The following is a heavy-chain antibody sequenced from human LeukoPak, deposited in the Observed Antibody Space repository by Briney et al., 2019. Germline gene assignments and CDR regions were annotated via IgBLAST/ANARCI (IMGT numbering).Heavy chain of an antibody. CDR1: GYTFTSYY. Sequence: GASVKVSCKASGYTFTSYYMHWVRQAPGQGLEWMGRINPNSGGTNYAQKFQGRVTMTRDTSISTAYMELSRLRSDDTAVYYCARVGLGIAVADIDYWGQGTLVTVSS. J-gene: IGHJ4*02. D-gene: IGHD6-19*01. CDR3: ARVGLGIAVADIDY. CDR2: INPNSGGT. V-gene: IGHV1-2*06.